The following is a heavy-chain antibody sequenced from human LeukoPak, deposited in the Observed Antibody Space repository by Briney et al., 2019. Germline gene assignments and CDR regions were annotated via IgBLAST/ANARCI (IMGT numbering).Heavy chain of an antibody. CDR2: IYYSGST. D-gene: IGHD3-16*01. J-gene: IGHJ5*02. Sequence: SETLSLTCTVSGGSISSSSYYWSWLRQPPGKGLEWIGYIYYSGSTNYNPSLKSRVTISVDTSKNQFSLKLSSVTAADTAVYYCARVAKQLDAKLGGNWFDPWGQGTLVTVSS. V-gene: IGHV4-61*01. CDR3: ARVAKQLDAKLGGNWFDP. CDR1: GGSISSSSYY.